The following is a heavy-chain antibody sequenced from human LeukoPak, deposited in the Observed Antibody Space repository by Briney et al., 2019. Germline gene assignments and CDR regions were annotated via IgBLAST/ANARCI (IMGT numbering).Heavy chain of an antibody. CDR2: IYPGDSDT. D-gene: IGHD3-10*01. Sequence: GESLKSSCKGAGYSFTSYWIGWVRQMPGKGLEWMGIIYPGDSDTRYSPSFQGQVTISADKSISTAYLQWSSLKASDTAMYYCARRYYYGSGTTPRGAFDIWGQGTMVTVSS. V-gene: IGHV5-51*01. J-gene: IGHJ3*02. CDR1: GYSFTSYW. CDR3: ARRYYYGSGTTPRGAFDI.